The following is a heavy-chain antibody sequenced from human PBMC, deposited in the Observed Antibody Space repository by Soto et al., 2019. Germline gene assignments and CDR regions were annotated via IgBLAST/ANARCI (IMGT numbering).Heavy chain of an antibody. Sequence: QLQLQESGSGLVKPSQTLSLTCAVSGGSISSGGYSWSWIRQPPAKGLEWIGEINHSGSTNYNPSLKSRVTISVDTSKNQFSLKLSSVTAADTAVYYCARLGRPTVTIPGRGWFDPWGQGTLVTVSS. J-gene: IGHJ5*02. CDR3: ARLGRPTVTIPGRGWFDP. CDR1: GGSISSGGYS. CDR2: INHSGST. D-gene: IGHD4-17*01. V-gene: IGHV4-30-2*01.